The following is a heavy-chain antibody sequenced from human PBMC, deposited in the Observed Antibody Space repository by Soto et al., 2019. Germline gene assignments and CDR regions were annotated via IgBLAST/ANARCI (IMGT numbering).Heavy chain of an antibody. CDR1: GGSFSGYY. D-gene: IGHD3-10*01. V-gene: IGHV4-34*01. J-gene: IGHJ6*02. CDR3: ARGWVRWFGELQKYGMDV. Sequence: ASETLSLTCAVYGGSFSGYYWSWIRQPPGKGLEWIGEINHSGSTNYNPSLKSRVTISVDTSKNQFSLKLSSVTAADTAVYYCARGWVRWFGELQKYGMDVWGQGTTVTVSS. CDR2: INHSGST.